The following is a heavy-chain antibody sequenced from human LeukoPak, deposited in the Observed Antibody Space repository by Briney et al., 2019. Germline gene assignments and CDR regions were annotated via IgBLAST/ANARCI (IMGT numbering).Heavy chain of an antibody. CDR2: IYSGGST. Sequence: GGSLRLSCAASGFTFSSYGMHWVRQAPGKGLEWVSVIYSGGSTYYADSVKGRFTISRDNSKNTLYLQMNSLRAEDTAVYYCARVPLYSSGWYALDYWGQGTLVTVSS. CDR1: GFTFSSYG. J-gene: IGHJ4*02. D-gene: IGHD6-19*01. V-gene: IGHV3-53*01. CDR3: ARVPLYSSGWYALDY.